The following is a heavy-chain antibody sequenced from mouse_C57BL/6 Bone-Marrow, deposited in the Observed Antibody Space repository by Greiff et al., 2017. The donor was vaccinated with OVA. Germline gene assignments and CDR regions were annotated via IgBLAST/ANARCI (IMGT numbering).Heavy chain of an antibody. V-gene: IGHV5-4*03. CDR1: GFTFSSYA. J-gene: IGHJ3*01. Sequence: EVKLVESGGGLVKPGGSLKLSCAASGFTFSSYAMSWVRQTPEKRLEWVATISDGGSYTYYPDNVKGRFTISRDNAKNNLYLQMSHLKSEDTAMYYCARGGPNLLLADWGQGTLVTVSA. CDR2: ISDGGSYT. CDR3: ARGGPNLLLAD. D-gene: IGHD1-1*01.